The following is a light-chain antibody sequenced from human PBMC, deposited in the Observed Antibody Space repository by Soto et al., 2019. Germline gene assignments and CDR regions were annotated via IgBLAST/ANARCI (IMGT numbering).Light chain of an antibody. CDR1: QSVSNNY. V-gene: IGKV3-20*01. CDR3: QQYGSSRKT. CDR2: GAS. J-gene: IGKJ1*01. Sequence: EIVLTQSPGTLSLSPGERATLSCRASQSVSNNYLAWYQRKPGQAPRLVIYGASSRATGIPDRFSGSGSGTDFTLTISRVEPEDFAVYYCQQYGSSRKTFGQGTKVEVK.